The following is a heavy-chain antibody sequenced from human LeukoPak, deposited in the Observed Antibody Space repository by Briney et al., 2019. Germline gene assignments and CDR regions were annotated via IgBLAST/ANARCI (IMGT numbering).Heavy chain of an antibody. CDR3: AKDMGVVTPSYYYYGVDV. Sequence: GRSLRLSCAASGFTFDDYAMHWVRQAPGKGLEWVSGISWNSGSIGYADSVKGRFTISRDNAKNSLYLQMNSLRAEDTALYYCAKDMGVVTPSYYYYGVDVWGQGTTVTVSS. V-gene: IGHV3-9*01. CDR1: GFTFDDYA. J-gene: IGHJ6*02. CDR2: ISWNSGSI. D-gene: IGHD4-23*01.